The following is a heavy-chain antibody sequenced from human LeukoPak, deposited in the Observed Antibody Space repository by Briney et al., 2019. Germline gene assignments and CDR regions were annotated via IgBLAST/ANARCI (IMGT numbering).Heavy chain of an antibody. D-gene: IGHD3-10*01. CDR1: GGSISSGGYY. V-gene: IGHV4-31*03. Sequence: SQTLSLTCTVSGGSISSGGYYWSWIRQHPGKGLEWIGYIYYSGSTYYNPSLESRVTISVDTSKNQFSLKLSSVTAADTAVYYCARGDKLTMVRGVPRTYFDYWGQGTLVTVSS. CDR2: IYYSGST. J-gene: IGHJ4*02. CDR3: ARGDKLTMVRGVPRTYFDY.